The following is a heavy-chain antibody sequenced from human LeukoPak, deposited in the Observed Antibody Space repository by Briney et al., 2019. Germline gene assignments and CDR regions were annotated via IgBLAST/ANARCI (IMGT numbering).Heavy chain of an antibody. J-gene: IGHJ4*02. V-gene: IGHV4-34*01. CDR1: GGSFSGYC. CDR3: AREISPADSSSAFDS. Sequence: SETLSLTCAVYGGSFSGYCWSWIRQPPGKGLEWIGEINHSGSTNYNPSLKSRVTISVDTSRNQFSLKLNSVTAADTAVYYCAREISPADSSSAFDSWGQGTLVTVSS. D-gene: IGHD6-6*01. CDR2: INHSGST.